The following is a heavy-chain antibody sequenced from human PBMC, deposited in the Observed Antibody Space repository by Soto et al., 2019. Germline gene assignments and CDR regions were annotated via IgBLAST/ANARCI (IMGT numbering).Heavy chain of an antibody. CDR3: ARFQLGFGDDAFDI. CDR1: GYTFTSYD. J-gene: IGHJ3*02. CDR2: MNPNSGNT. D-gene: IGHD3-10*01. Sequence: QVQLVQSGAEVKKPGASVKVSCKASGYTFTSYDINWVRQATGQGLEWMGWMNPNSGNTGYAQKFQGRVTMSRNTSISTAYMELSSLRSEDTAVYYCARFQLGFGDDAFDIWGQGTMVTVSS. V-gene: IGHV1-8*01.